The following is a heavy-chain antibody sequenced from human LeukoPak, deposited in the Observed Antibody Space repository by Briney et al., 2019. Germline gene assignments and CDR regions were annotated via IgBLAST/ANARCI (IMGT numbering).Heavy chain of an antibody. CDR1: GITFSSYS. J-gene: IGHJ4*02. D-gene: IGHD3-10*01. Sequence: GGSLRLSCVASGITFSSYSMNWVRQAPGKGLEWVSYISSFSGTINYADSVKGRFTISRDNSKNTLYLQMNSLRAEDTAVYYCARDPLTMVRGVIKYYFDYWGQGTLVTVSS. CDR2: ISSFSGTI. V-gene: IGHV3-48*01. CDR3: ARDPLTMVRGVIKYYFDY.